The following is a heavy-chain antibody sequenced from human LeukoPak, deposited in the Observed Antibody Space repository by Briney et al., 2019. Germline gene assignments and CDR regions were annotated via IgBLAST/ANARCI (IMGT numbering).Heavy chain of an antibody. V-gene: IGHV4-38-2*02. CDR2: IYHSEST. CDR3: ARDSAKLGYFDY. D-gene: IGHD3-16*01. J-gene: IGHJ4*02. CDR1: GYSISSGYY. Sequence: SETLSLTCTVSGYSISSGYYWGRIRQPPGKGLEWIGSIYHSESTYYNPSLKSRVTISVDTSKNQFSLKLSSVTAADTAVYYCARDSAKLGYFDYWGQGTLVTVSS.